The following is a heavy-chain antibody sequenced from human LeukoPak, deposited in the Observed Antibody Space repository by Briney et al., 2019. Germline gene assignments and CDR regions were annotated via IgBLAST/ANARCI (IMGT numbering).Heavy chain of an antibody. D-gene: IGHD1-26*01. V-gene: IGHV4-34*01. CDR1: GGSFSGYY. CDR3: ARRTMVGATVDP. J-gene: IGHJ5*02. CDR2: INHSGST. Sequence: SETLSLTCAVYGGSFSGYYWSWIRQPPGKGLEWIGEINHSGSTNYNPSLKSRVTISVDTSKNQFSLKLSSVTAADTAVYYCARRTMVGATVDPWGQGTLVTVSS.